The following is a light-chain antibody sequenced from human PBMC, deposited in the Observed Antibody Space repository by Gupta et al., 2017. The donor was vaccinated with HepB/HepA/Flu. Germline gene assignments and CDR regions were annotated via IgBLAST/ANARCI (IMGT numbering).Light chain of an antibody. V-gene: IGLV4-60*03. J-gene: IGLJ3*02. CDR3: ETWDSKILRV. CDR2: LEGSGTY. Sequence: QPVLPQSSSASVSLGSSVKLTCTLSSGQSSYIIAWHQQQPGKAPRYLMKLEGSGTYNKGSGVPDRFSGSSSGADRYLTISNLQSEDEADYYCETWDSKILRVFGGGTRLTVL. CDR1: SGQSSYI.